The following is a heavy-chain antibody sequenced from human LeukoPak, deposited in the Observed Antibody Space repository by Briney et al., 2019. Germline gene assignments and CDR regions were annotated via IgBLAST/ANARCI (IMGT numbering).Heavy chain of an antibody. V-gene: IGHV4-4*07. CDR3: AKGLYESSGRYYYHIDV. Sequence: SETLSLTCTASGGSISSYYWSWIRQPAGKGLEWIGRIYTSGSTNYSPSLQSRITISVDTSKNQFSLKMSSVTAADTAVYYCAKGLYESSGRYYYHIDVWGKGTAVTIS. CDR2: IYTSGST. CDR1: GGSISSYY. D-gene: IGHD3-22*01. J-gene: IGHJ6*03.